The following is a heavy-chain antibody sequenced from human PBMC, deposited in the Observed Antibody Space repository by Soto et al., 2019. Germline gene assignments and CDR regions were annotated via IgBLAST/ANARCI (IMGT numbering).Heavy chain of an antibody. J-gene: IGHJ2*01. D-gene: IGHD3-10*01. V-gene: IGHV1-69*08. Sequence: QVQLVQSGAEVKKPGSSVKVSCKASGGTFSSYTISWVRQAPGQGLEWMGRIIPILGIANYAQKFQGRVTITADKSTSTAYMELSSLRSEDTAVYYCARDGTMVRGCGYFDLWGRGTLVTVSS. CDR2: IIPILGIA. CDR1: GGTFSSYT. CDR3: ARDGTMVRGCGYFDL.